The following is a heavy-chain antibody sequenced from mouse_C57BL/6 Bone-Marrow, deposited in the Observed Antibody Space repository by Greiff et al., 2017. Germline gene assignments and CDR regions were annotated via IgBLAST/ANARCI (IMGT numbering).Heavy chain of an antibody. CDR2: IDPADSET. D-gene: IGHD2-3*01. CDR1: GYTFTSYW. Sequence: QVQLQQPGAELVRPGSSVKLSCKASGYTFTSYWMHWVKQRPIQGLEWIGNIDPADSETHYNQKFKDKATLTVDKSSSTAYMQLSGLTSEDSAVYYCASSDRDDGYYSAWFAYWGQGTLVTGSA. CDR3: ASSDRDDGYYSAWFAY. V-gene: IGHV1-52*01. J-gene: IGHJ3*01.